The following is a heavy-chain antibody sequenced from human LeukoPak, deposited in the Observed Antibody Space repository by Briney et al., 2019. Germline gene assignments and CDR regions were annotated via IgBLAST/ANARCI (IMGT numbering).Heavy chain of an antibody. CDR2: VNPNSGNT. D-gene: IGHD2-15*01. Sequence: ASVKVSCKASGYTFSTHDINWVRQAPGQGLEWMGWVNPNSGNTGYAQNFQGRVSISSDTSTSTAYMELSSLRSEDTAVYYCGRGSKYCNGDNCYDLDNWGQGTLVTVSS. J-gene: IGHJ4*02. CDR3: GRGSKYCNGDNCYDLDN. V-gene: IGHV1-8*03. CDR1: GYTFSTHD.